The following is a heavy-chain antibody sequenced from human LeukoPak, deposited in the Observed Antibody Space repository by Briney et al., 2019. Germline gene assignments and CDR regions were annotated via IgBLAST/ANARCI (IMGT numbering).Heavy chain of an antibody. CDR2: INPNSGGT. D-gene: IGHD6-13*01. V-gene: IGHV1-2*02. CDR3: ARGNSWNDY. J-gene: IGHJ4*02. Sequence: ASVKVSCKASGYTFTGYYIHWVRQAPGQGLEWMGWINPNSGGTDYAQKFQGRVTMTRDTSISTVYMDLSRLRSDDTALYYCARGNSWNDYWGQGTLVTVSS. CDR1: GYTFTGYY.